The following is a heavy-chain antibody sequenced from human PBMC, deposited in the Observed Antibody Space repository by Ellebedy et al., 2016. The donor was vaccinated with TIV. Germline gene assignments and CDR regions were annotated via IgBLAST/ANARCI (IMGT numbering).Heavy chain of an antibody. Sequence: GESLKISCAASGFTVSSNCMSWVRQAPGKGLEWVGRIKSKTDGGTTDYAAPVKGRFTISRDDSKNTLYLQMNSLKTEDTAVYYCTAAGWELRFDYWGQGTLVTVSS. J-gene: IGHJ4*02. D-gene: IGHD1-26*01. CDR1: GFTVSSNC. V-gene: IGHV3-15*01. CDR2: IKSKTDGGTT. CDR3: TAAGWELRFDY.